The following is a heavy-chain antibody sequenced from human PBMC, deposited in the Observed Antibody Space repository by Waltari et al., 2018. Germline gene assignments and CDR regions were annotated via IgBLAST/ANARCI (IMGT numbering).Heavy chain of an antibody. V-gene: IGHV3-30-3*01. J-gene: IGHJ2*01. CDR2: ISYDGSNK. CDR1: GFTFSSYA. CDR3: ARDPPGYWYFDL. Sequence: QVQLVESVGGVVQPGRSLRLSCAASGFTFSSYAMHWVRQAPGKGLEWVAVISYDGSNKYYADSVKGRFTISRDNSKNTLYLQMNSLRAEDTAVYYCARDPPGYWYFDLWGRGTLVTVSS.